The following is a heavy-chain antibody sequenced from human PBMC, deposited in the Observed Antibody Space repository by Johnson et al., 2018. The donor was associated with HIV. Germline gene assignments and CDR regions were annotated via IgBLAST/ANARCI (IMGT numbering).Heavy chain of an antibody. CDR2: INKDGRVK. J-gene: IGHJ3*02. CDR1: GFTFSNYW. V-gene: IGHV3-7*01. Sequence: MQLVESGGGLVQPGGSLTLSCAASGFTFSNYWMSWVRQVPGKGLEWVANINKDGRVKHYVDPVKGRFTISRDNAENSLYLQMNSLRAEDTAVYYCARAEGLTGRNAFDIWGQGTMVTVSS. D-gene: IGHD1-20*01. CDR3: ARAEGLTGRNAFDI.